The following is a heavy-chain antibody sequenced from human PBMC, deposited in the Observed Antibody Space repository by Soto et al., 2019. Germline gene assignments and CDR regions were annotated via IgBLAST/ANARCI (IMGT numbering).Heavy chain of an antibody. Sequence: WGSLRLSCAASGFTFISYAIHLVRQAPFKGLEWVAVISYDGSNKYYADSVKGRFTISRDNSKNTLYLQMNSLRAEDTAVYYCARVLDAFDIWGQGTMVTVSS. CDR3: ARVLDAFDI. V-gene: IGHV3-30-3*01. CDR2: ISYDGSNK. J-gene: IGHJ3*02. D-gene: IGHD3-10*01. CDR1: GFTFISYA.